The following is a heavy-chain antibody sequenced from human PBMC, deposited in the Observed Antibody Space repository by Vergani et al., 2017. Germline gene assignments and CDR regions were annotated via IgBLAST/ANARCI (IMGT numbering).Heavy chain of an antibody. CDR3: AKDTTSDIVVGGLVDY. CDR2: ISWNSGSL. V-gene: IGHV3-9*01. D-gene: IGHD2-2*01. Sequence: EVQLLESGGDLVQPGGSLRLSCAASGFTFNHYAMNWVRQAPGKGLEWVSGISWNSGSLGYADSVKGRFTISRDNAKNSLYLQMNSLRAEDTALYYCAKDTTSDIVVGGLVDYWGQGTLVTVSS. J-gene: IGHJ4*02. CDR1: GFTFNHYA.